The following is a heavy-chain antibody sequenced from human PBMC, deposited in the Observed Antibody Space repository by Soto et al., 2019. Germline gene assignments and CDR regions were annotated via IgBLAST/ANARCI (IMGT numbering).Heavy chain of an antibody. J-gene: IGHJ5*02. CDR1: GYIFTSFH. CDR3: ARAGINWLDP. Sequence: QIQLVQSEAEVKNPGASVRLSCKASGYIFTSFHMHWVRQAPGQGLEWMGMINPSGGRTEYAENFQGRVTMTSDTSTNTVYMELTTLRSEDTAVYYCARAGINWLDPWGQGTLVIVSS. V-gene: IGHV1-46*01. D-gene: IGHD2-21*01. CDR2: INPSGGRT.